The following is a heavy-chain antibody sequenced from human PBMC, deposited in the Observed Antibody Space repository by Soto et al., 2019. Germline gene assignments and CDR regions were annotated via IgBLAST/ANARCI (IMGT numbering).Heavy chain of an antibody. CDR3: AREFYYDSGSSRWFDP. Sequence: QVQLQESGPGLVKPSQTLSLTCTVSGVSINSGGYWWTWIRQLPGKGLEWIGYIYDSGSTYYNPSLNSRVTMSVDTSKNQFFLNLSSVTAADTAVYYCAREFYYDSGSSRWFDPWGQGTPVTVSS. CDR1: GVSINSGGYW. CDR2: IYDSGST. V-gene: IGHV4-31*03. J-gene: IGHJ5*02. D-gene: IGHD3-10*01.